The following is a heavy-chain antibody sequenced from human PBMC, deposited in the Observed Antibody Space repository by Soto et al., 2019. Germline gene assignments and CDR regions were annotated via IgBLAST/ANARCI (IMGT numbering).Heavy chain of an antibody. Sequence: QVQLQQWGAGLLKPSETLSLTCAVYGGSFSGYYWSWIRQPPGKGLEWIGEINHSGSTNYNPSLKSRVTISVDTSKNQFSLKLSSVTAADTAVYYCARTRITIFGVVISSFDYWDQGTLVTVSS. J-gene: IGHJ4*02. V-gene: IGHV4-34*01. CDR3: ARTRITIFGVVISSFDY. CDR1: GGSFSGYY. CDR2: INHSGST. D-gene: IGHD3-3*01.